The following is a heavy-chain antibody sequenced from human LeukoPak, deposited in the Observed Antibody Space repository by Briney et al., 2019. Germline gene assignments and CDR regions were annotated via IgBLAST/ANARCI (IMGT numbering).Heavy chain of an antibody. CDR3: ARDVDTVLVD. CDR2: IYYSGST. V-gene: IGHV4-59*13. CDR1: GGSISSYY. J-gene: IGHJ4*02. D-gene: IGHD2-2*03. Sequence: SETLSLTCTVSGGSISSYYWSWIRRPPGKGLEWIGYIYYSGSTNYNPSLKSRVTISVDTSKNQFSLRLSSVTAADTAVYYCARDVDTVLVDWGQGTLVTVSS.